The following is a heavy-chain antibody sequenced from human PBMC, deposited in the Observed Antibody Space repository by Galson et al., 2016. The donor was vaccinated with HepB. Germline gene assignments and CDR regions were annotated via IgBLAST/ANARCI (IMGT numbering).Heavy chain of an antibody. J-gene: IGHJ4*02. CDR2: ISYDGSKK. Sequence: SLRLSCAASAFTFSTYGMHWVRQAPGTGLEWVAVISYDGSKKYYADSVKGRFTISRDNSKNTLYLQMNSLRTEDTAVYDCAKDPYYYGSGSYYFDYWGQGTLVTVSS. D-gene: IGHD3-10*01. CDR3: AKDPYYYGSGSYYFDY. CDR1: AFTFSTYG. V-gene: IGHV3-30*18.